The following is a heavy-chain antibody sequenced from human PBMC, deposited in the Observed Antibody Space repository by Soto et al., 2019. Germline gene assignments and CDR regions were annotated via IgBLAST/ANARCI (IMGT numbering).Heavy chain of an antibody. CDR2: IYYSGSN. CDR1: GGSISRGGCY. D-gene: IGHD5-18*01. CDR3: ARVNTAMALNALDI. V-gene: IGHV4-31*03. Sequence: SETLSLTCTVSGGSISRGGCYWSWIRQHPGKGLEWIGYIYYSGSNYYNPSLKSRVTISVDTSKNQFSLTLSSVTAADTAVYYCARVNTAMALNALDIRCQLTMVTVSS. J-gene: IGHJ3*02.